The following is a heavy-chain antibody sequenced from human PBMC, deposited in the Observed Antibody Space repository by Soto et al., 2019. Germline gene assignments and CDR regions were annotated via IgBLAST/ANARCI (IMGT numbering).Heavy chain of an antibody. CDR1: GYTFTSYG. D-gene: IGHD3-9*01. Sequence: QVQLVQSGAEVKKPGASVKVSCKASGYTFTSYGISWVRQAPGQGLEWMGWISAYNGNTNYAQKLQGRVTMTTDTSTSTAYMELRSLRSDDTAVYYCARLSMTYYDIVTGYSGGDYFDYWGQGTLVTVSS. J-gene: IGHJ4*02. CDR2: ISAYNGNT. V-gene: IGHV1-18*01. CDR3: ARLSMTYYDIVTGYSGGDYFDY.